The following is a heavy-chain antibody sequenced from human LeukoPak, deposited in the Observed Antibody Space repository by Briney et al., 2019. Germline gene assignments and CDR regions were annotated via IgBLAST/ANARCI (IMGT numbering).Heavy chain of an antibody. J-gene: IGHJ4*02. CDR1: GFTFSSYA. D-gene: IGHD4-17*01. CDR2: ISYDGSNK. CDR3: ARDLTTAGSC. Sequence: GRSLRLSCAASGFTFSSYAMHWVRQAPGKGLEWVAVISYDGSNKYYADSVKGRFTISRDNSKNTLYLQMNSLRAEDTAVYYCARDLTTAGSCWGQGTLVTVSS. V-gene: IGHV3-30-3*01.